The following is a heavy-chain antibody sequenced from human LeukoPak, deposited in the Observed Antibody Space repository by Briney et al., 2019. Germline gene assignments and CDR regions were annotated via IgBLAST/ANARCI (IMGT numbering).Heavy chain of an antibody. CDR1: GYTFTGYW. J-gene: IGHJ4*02. D-gene: IGHD5-24*01. V-gene: IGHV1-18*04. CDR2: INPNSGNT. Sequence: ASVKVSCKASGYTFTGYWMHWVRQAPGQGLEWMGWINPNSGNTNYAQKLQGRVTMTTDTSTTTAYMELRSLRSDDTAVYYCAREMATIVNQFDYWGQGTLVTVSS. CDR3: AREMATIVNQFDY.